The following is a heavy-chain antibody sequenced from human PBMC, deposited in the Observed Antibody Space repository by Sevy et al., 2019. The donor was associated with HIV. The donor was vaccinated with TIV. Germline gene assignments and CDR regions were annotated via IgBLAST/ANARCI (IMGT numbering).Heavy chain of an antibody. CDR2: ISSSSSTI. CDR1: GFTFSSYS. J-gene: IGHJ4*02. D-gene: IGHD3-3*01. V-gene: IGHV3-48*02. Sequence: GGSLRLSCAASGFTFSSYSMNWVRQAPGKGLEWVSYISSSSSTIYYADSVKGRFTISRDNVKNSLYLQMNSLRDEDTAVYYCARDNSYYDFWSGYFLYWGQGTLVTVSS. CDR3: ARDNSYYDFWSGYFLY.